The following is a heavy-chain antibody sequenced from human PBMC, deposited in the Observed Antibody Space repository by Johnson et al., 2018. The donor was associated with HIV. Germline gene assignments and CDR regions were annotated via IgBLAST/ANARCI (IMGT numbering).Heavy chain of an antibody. CDR3: ARAYSYGVFDI. D-gene: IGHD5-18*01. CDR2: ILDDGNTK. Sequence: QVQLMESGGGVVQPGRSLRLSCAASGFTFRSFAMHWVRQAPGKGLEWVALILDDGNTKYYADSVKGRFTISRDNSKNTLYLQMNSLRAEDTAVYYCARAYSYGVFDIWGQGTMVTVSS. CDR1: GFTFRSFA. J-gene: IGHJ3*02. V-gene: IGHV3-30*14.